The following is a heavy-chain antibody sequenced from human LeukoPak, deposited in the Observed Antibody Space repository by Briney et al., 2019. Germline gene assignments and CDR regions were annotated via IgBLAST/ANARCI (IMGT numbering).Heavy chain of an antibody. J-gene: IGHJ6*03. D-gene: IGHD3-3*01. CDR2: IGSTSITI. CDR3: ARCTVGDFWSGYLYYHYYYMDV. V-gene: IGHV3-48*01. Sequence: GGSLTLSCAASGFTFSAHTMNWVRLAPGKGLEWVSYIGSTSITIYYAHSVEGRFTISRDNAKNSLYLQMSSLRVEDTAVYYCARCTVGDFWSGYLYYHYYYMDVWGKGTTVTVSS. CDR1: GFTFSAHT.